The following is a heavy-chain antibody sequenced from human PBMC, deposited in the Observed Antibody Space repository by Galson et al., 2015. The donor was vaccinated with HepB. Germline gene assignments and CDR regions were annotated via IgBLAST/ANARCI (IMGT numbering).Heavy chain of an antibody. CDR2: TYYRSKWYN. V-gene: IGHV6-1*01. CDR3: TRVRHLARGMDV. D-gene: IGHD5-12*01. CDR1: GDSVSTNIVA. J-gene: IGHJ6*02. Sequence: CAISGDSVSTNIVAWNWIRQSPSRGLEWLGRTYYRSKWYNDYAVSVQSRITINPDTSRNQFSLQLNSVTREDTGVYYCTRVRHLARGMDVWGQGTTVTVSS.